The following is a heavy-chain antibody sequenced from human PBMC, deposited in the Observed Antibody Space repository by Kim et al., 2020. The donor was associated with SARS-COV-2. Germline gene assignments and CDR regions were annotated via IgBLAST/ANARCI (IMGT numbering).Heavy chain of an antibody. D-gene: IGHD5-12*01. V-gene: IGHV3-13*04. CDR3: ARVSGYEEAWYFDL. J-gene: IGHJ2*01. CDR1: GFTFSSYD. CDR2: IGTAGDT. Sequence: GGSLRLSCAASGFTFSSYDMHWVRQATGKGLEWVSAIGTAGDTYYPGSVKGRFTISRENAKNSLYLQMNSLRAGDTAVYYCARVSGYEEAWYFDLWGRGTLVTVSS.